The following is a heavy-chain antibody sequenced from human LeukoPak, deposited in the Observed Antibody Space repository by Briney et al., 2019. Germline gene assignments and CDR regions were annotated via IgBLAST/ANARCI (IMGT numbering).Heavy chain of an antibody. CDR1: GYTFTGYY. CDR3: ARAGVGASRAFDI. V-gene: IGHV1-2*02. CDR2: INPNSGGT. Sequence: ASVKVSCKASGYTFTGYYMHWVRQAPGQGLEWMGWINPNSGGTNYAQKFQGRVTMTRDTSISTAYMELSRLRSGDTAVYYCARAGVGASRAFDIWGQGTMVTVSS. D-gene: IGHD1-26*01. J-gene: IGHJ3*02.